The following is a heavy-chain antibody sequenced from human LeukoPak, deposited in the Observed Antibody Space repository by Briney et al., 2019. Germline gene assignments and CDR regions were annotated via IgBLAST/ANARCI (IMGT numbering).Heavy chain of an antibody. D-gene: IGHD6-13*01. CDR1: GGTFSSYA. V-gene: IGHV1-69*04. CDR3: ARVIGSWYSGNWFDP. CDR2: IIPILGIA. J-gene: IGHJ5*02. Sequence: GASVKVSCKASGGTFSSYAISWVRQAPGQGLEWMGRIIPILGIANYAQKFQGRDTITADKSTSTAYMELSSLRSEDTAVYYCARVIGSWYSGNWFDPWGQGTLVTVSS.